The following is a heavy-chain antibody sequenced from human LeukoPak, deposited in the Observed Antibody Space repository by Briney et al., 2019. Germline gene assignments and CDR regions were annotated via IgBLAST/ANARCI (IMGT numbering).Heavy chain of an antibody. CDR1: GGSISGYY. Sequence: PSETLSLTRTVSGGSISGYYWSWIRQPAGKGVEWIGRIYTSGTTHDNPSLKSRVTMSVDTSKNQVSLKVSSVTAADTAVYYCARQDSKVGAYTGPYYFDYWGQGTLVTVSS. D-gene: IGHD1-26*01. CDR3: ARQDSKVGAYTGPYYFDY. CDR2: IYTSGTT. J-gene: IGHJ4*02. V-gene: IGHV4-4*07.